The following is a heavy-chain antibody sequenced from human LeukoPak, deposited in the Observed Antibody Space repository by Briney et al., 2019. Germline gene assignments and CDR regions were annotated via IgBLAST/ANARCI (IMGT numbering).Heavy chain of an antibody. V-gene: IGHV3-13*01. CDR3: ARIEWERLGRAFDI. D-gene: IGHD1-26*01. CDR1: GFTFSTYD. Sequence: GGSLRLSCAASGFTFSTYDMHWVRQPTGKGLEWVSAIGTIDDTYYSDSVKGRFTISRENAKNSLFLQMNSLRAEDMAVYYCARIEWERLGRAFDIWGQGTMVTVSS. J-gene: IGHJ3*02. CDR2: IGTIDDT.